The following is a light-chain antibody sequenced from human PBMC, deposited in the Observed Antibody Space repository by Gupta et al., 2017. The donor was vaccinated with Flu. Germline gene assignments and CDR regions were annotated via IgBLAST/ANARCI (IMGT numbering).Light chain of an antibody. V-gene: IGKV1-39*01. Sequence: PSSLSASVGDRVTITCRASRSISTYLNWYQQKPGKAPKVLIYAASSLQSGVPPRFSGSGSGTDFTLTISSLQPEDFAAYYCQQSDSTPWTFGQGTKVEIK. J-gene: IGKJ1*01. CDR1: RSISTY. CDR3: QQSDSTPWT. CDR2: AAS.